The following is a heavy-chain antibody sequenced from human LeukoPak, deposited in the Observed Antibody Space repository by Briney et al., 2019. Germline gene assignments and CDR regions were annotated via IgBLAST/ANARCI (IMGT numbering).Heavy chain of an antibody. D-gene: IGHD3-9*01. CDR2: ISGSSGSI. V-gene: IGHV3-21*01. CDR1: GFTFSGYS. Sequence: GGSLRLSCAASGFTFSGYSMNWGRLAPGNRLEWVSSISGSSGSIYYAHSVKGEFTISRDNAKNSLDLQMNSLRAEDTAVYYCARANPPAISFFDWWGQGTLVSVSS. J-gene: IGHJ4*02. CDR3: ARANPPAISFFDW.